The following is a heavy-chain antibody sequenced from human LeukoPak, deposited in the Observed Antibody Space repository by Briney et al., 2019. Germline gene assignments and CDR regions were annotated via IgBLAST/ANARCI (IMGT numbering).Heavy chain of an antibody. CDR3: ARGFPGYSYGMGFDY. D-gene: IGHD5-18*01. CDR1: GYTFTGYY. CDR2: INPNSGGT. Sequence: ASVKVSCKASGYTFTGYYMHWVRQAPGQGLEWMGWINPNSGGTNYAQKFQGRVTMTRDTSISTAYMELSRLRSDDTAVYYCARGFPGYSYGMGFDYWGQGTLVTVSS. V-gene: IGHV1-2*02. J-gene: IGHJ4*02.